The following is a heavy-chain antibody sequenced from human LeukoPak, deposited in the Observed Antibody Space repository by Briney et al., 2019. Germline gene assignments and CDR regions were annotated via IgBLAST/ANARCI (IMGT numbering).Heavy chain of an antibody. CDR3: ARERGCSGGSCYSYYFDY. CDR2: IKQDGSEK. Sequence: PGGSLRLSCAASEFTFSSYWMSWVRQAPGKGLEWVANIKQDGSEKYYVDSVKGRSTISRDNAKNSLYLQMNSLRAEDTAVYYCARERGCSGGSCYSYYFDYWGQGTLVTVSS. J-gene: IGHJ4*02. CDR1: EFTFSSYW. V-gene: IGHV3-7*03. D-gene: IGHD2-15*01.